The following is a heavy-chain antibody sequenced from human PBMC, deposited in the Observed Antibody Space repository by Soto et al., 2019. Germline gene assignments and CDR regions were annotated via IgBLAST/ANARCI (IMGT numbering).Heavy chain of an antibody. Sequence: SETLSLTCTVSGGSISSSSYYWGWIRQPPGKGLEWIGSIYYSGSTYYNPSLKSRVTISVDTSKNQFSLKLSSVTAADTAVYYCARQGYDILTGPDCYYYVMDVWGQGTTVTVSS. CDR1: GGSISSSSYY. CDR3: ARQGYDILTGPDCYYYVMDV. V-gene: IGHV4-39*01. CDR2: IYYSGST. D-gene: IGHD3-9*01. J-gene: IGHJ6*02.